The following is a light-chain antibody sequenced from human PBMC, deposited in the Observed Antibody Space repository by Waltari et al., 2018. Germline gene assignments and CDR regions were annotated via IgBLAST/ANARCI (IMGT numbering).Light chain of an antibody. CDR2: AAS. CDR1: QSITDY. J-gene: IGKJ4*01. V-gene: IGKV1-39*01. Sequence: DIQMTQSPSSLSASVGDRVTITCRARQSITDYLNWYQQMPGKAPKLLIYAASNLQSGVPSRFSGSGSGTDFTLTISNLRPEDSATYYCQQSHSSTLTFGGGTKVEIK. CDR3: QQSHSSTLT.